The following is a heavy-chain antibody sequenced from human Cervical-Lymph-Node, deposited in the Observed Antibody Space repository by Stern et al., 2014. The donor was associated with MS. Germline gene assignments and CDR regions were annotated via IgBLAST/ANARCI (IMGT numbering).Heavy chain of an antibody. CDR2: ISAYNGNT. CDR3: ARDYYGGDSLKDAFDI. CDR1: GYTFTIYG. J-gene: IGHJ3*02. V-gene: IGHV1-18*01. D-gene: IGHD4-23*01. Sequence: QVQLVQSGAEVKKPGASVKVSCKASGYTFTIYGISWVRQAPGQGLEWMGWISAYNGNTIYAQKLQGRVTMTTDTSTSTAYMEVRNLRSDDTAVYYCARDYYGGDSLKDAFDIWGQGTMVTVSS.